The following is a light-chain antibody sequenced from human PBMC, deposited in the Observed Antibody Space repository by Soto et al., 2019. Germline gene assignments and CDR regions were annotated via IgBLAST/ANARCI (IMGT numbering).Light chain of an antibody. CDR2: DAS. CDR1: QSISSW. J-gene: IGKJ1*01. CDR3: RQYNSYWT. Sequence: DIQMTQSPSTLSASVGDRVTITCRASQSISSWLAWYQQKPGKAPKLLIYDASSLESGVPSRFSGSGSGTEFTLTISSLQPDDFATYYCRQYNSYWTFCQGTKLDIK. V-gene: IGKV1-5*01.